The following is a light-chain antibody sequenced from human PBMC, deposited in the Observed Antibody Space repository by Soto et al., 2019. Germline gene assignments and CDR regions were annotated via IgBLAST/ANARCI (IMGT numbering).Light chain of an antibody. V-gene: IGKV1-5*01. CDR3: QQYNSYPRT. J-gene: IGKJ4*01. CDR1: QSISCW. Sequence: DIQMTQSPSTLSASVGDRVTITCRASQSISCWLAWYQQKPGKAPKLLIYDASSLESGVPSRFSGSGSGTECTLTISSLQPDDFASYYCQQYNSYPRTFGGGPKVEIK. CDR2: DAS.